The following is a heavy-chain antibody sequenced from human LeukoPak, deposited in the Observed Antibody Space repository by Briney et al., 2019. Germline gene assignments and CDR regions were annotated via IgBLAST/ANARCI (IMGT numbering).Heavy chain of an antibody. V-gene: IGHV3-7*01. D-gene: IGHD5-12*01. CDR3: ARTVSGYDTYYFDY. Sequence: PGGSLRLSCAASGFTSSSDWMSGVPQAPGKGPEWVANIKQVGGEKYYVHSLKGRSTISRDNAKNSLYLQMNSLRAEDTAVYYCARTVSGYDTYYFDYWGQGTLVTVSS. CDR2: IKQVGGEK. J-gene: IGHJ4*02. CDR1: GFTSSSDW.